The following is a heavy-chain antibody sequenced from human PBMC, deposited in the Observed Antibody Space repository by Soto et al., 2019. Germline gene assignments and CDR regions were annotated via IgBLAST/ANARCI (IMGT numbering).Heavy chain of an antibody. Sequence: QLQLQESGSGLVKPSQTLSLTCAVSGGSISSGAYSWSWIRQPPGKGLEWIGYIYNSGTTSYNPSLTRRVTISADRSKNQLSLKLRSVTAADTAVYYCARPNDYGGEFDYWGQGALVTVSS. J-gene: IGHJ4*02. V-gene: IGHV4-30-2*01. CDR2: IYNSGTT. CDR3: ARPNDYGGEFDY. CDR1: GGSISSGAYS. D-gene: IGHD4-17*01.